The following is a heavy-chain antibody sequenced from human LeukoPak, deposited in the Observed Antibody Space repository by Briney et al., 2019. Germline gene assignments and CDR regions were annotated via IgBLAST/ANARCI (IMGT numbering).Heavy chain of an antibody. CDR2: IYYSGST. D-gene: IGHD3-3*01. V-gene: IGHV4-59*08. CDR1: GGSISSYY. J-gene: IGHJ4*02. CDR3: ARAPNYDFWSGYLDY. Sequence: SETLSLTCTVSGGSISSYYWSWIRQPPGKGLEWIGYIYYSGSTNYNPSLKSRVTISVDTSKNQFSLKLSSVTAADTAVYYCARAPNYDFWSGYLDYWGQGTLVTVSS.